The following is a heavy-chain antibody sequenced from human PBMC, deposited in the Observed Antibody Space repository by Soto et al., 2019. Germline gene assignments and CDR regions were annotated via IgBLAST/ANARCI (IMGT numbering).Heavy chain of an antibody. V-gene: IGHV1-69*05. D-gene: IGHD3-3*02. J-gene: IGHJ6*02. CDR1: GGTFSTSA. CDR3: GRDKDRQQLGGNYYYILEV. CDR2: IMPVFATP. Sequence: QVQLMQSGAEVKKPGSSVKVSCKASGGTFSTSAISWVRQAPGEGLEWVGGIMPVFATPDYAQKFQGRVTISPDESTTTAYLELTSQTTDDTAVYYCGRDKDRQQLGGNYYYILEVWGQGTAIIVSS.